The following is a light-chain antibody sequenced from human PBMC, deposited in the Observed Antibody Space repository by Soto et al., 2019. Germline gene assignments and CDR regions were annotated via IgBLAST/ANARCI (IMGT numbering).Light chain of an antibody. V-gene: IGKV3-15*01. J-gene: IGKJ1*01. CDR1: QSVSSN. CDR2: GAS. CDR3: QQYNNWWT. Sequence: EISMTQSPATLSVSPGGRATLSCRASQSVSSNLAWYQQKPGQAPRLLIYGASTRATGIPARFSGSGSGTEFTLTISSLQSEDFAVYYCQQYNNWWTFGQGTKVDIK.